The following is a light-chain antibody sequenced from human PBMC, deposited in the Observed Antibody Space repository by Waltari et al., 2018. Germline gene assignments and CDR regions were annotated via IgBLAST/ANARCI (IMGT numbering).Light chain of an antibody. CDR3: QQYNAYWT. CDR1: QSIGNL. CDR2: KAS. J-gene: IGKJ1*01. V-gene: IGKV1-5*03. Sequence: DIQVTQSPFILSASVGDRVTITCRASQSIGNLLAWYQQKPGKAPKLLISKASTLEGGVPSRFSGSGSGTEFTLTISSLLPEDFATYYCQQYNAYWTFGQGTKVEIK.